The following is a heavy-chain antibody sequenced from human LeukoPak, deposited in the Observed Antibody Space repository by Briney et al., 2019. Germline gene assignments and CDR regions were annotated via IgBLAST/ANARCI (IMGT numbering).Heavy chain of an antibody. CDR1: GYTFTSYA. D-gene: IGHD2-15*01. CDR2: ISTYNGYT. J-gene: IGHJ4*02. V-gene: IGHV1-18*01. Sequence: ASVKVSCKASGYTFTSYAISWVRQAPGQGLEWMGWISTYNGYTHYAQKVQGRVTMTTDTSTSTAYMELRSLRSDDTAVYYCAKTLGYCSAGSCYSRLNYWGQGTLVTVSS. CDR3: AKTLGYCSAGSCYSRLNY.